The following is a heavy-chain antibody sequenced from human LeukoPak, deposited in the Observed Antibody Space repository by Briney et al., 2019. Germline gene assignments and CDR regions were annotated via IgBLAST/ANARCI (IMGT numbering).Heavy chain of an antibody. J-gene: IGHJ3*02. V-gene: IGHV3-7*03. D-gene: IGHD6-19*01. CDR2: IKQDGSEK. CDR1: GFTLSSYW. CDR3: ARDRAGSGWFGGFDI. Sequence: GGSLRLSCAASGFTLSSYWMSWVRQAPGKGLEWVANIKQDGSEKYYVDSVKGRFTISRDNAKNSLYLQMNSLRAEDTAVYYCARDRAGSGWFGGFDIWGQGTMVTVSS.